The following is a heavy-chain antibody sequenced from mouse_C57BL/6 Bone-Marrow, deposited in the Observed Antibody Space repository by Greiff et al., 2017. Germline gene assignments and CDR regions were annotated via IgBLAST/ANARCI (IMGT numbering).Heavy chain of an antibody. V-gene: IGHV1-82*01. CDR3: ARGATVVHYYAMDY. CDR2: IYPGDGDT. D-gene: IGHD1-1*01. J-gene: IGHJ4*01. Sequence: QVQLQQSGPELVKPGASVKISCKASGYAFSSSWMNWVKQRPGKGLEGIGRIYPGDGDTNYNGKFKGKATLTADKSSSTAYMQLSSLTSEDSAVYFCARGATVVHYYAMDYWGQGTSVTVSS. CDR1: GYAFSSSW.